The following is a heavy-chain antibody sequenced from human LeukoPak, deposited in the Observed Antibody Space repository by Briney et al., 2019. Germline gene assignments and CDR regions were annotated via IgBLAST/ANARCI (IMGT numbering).Heavy chain of an antibody. Sequence: GGSLRLPCAASGFTFSSYAMSWVRQAPGKGLEWVSGISGSGGSTLYADSVKGRFTISRDNSKKTVYLQMNSLRVEDTAVYYCAKDRVAHFFYWYFDLWGRGTLVTVSS. V-gene: IGHV3-23*01. CDR2: ISGSGGST. D-gene: IGHD5-12*01. J-gene: IGHJ2*01. CDR1: GFTFSSYA. CDR3: AKDRVAHFFYWYFDL.